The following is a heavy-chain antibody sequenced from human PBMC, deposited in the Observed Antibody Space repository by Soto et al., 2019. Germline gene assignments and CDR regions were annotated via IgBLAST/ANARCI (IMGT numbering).Heavy chain of an antibody. J-gene: IGHJ4*02. Sequence: PSQTLSLTCVISGDSVSSNSATWNWIRQSPSRGLEWLGRTYYRSKWYNDYAVSVQSRITINPDTSKNQFSLQLNSVTPEDTAVYYCARAPDYINAGTFDYWGQGTLVTVSS. V-gene: IGHV6-1*01. D-gene: IGHD4-4*01. CDR3: ARAPDYINAGTFDY. CDR2: TYYRSKWYN. CDR1: GDSVSSNSAT.